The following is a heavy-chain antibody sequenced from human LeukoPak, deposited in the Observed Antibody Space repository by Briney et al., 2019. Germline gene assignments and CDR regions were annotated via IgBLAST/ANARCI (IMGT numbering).Heavy chain of an antibody. CDR2: ISNTGDFI. J-gene: IGHJ4*02. D-gene: IGHD2-2*01. Sequence: PGGSLRLSCAASGLTFSDEYMSWIRQAPGKGLEWVSYISNTGDFIAYADSVKGRFTISTGDAKNSLYLQMNSLRAEDTAVYYCALMICSTTSCWIDYWGQGTLVTVSS. V-gene: IGHV3-11*04. CDR3: ALMICSTTSCWIDY. CDR1: GLTFSDEY.